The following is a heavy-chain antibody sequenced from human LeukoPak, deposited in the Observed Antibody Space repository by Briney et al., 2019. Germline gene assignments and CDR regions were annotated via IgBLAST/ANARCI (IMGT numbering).Heavy chain of an antibody. CDR1: GFTFSSYA. J-gene: IGHJ4*02. V-gene: IGHV3-33*06. CDR2: ISYDGSTK. CDR3: AKRGRTWDLGY. D-gene: IGHD3-16*01. Sequence: GGSLRLSCGASGFTFSSYAMHWVRQAPGKGLEWVAVISYDGSTKYYADSVKGRFTISRDYSKNTVYLQMNSLRAEDTAVYYCAKRGRTWDLGYWGQGTLVTVSS.